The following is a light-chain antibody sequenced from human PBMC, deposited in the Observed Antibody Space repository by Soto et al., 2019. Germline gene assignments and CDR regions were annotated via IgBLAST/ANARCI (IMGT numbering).Light chain of an antibody. CDR3: QQYSTYPYI. CDR1: QSINRW. CDR2: KAS. V-gene: IGKV1-5*03. Sequence: DIQLTQSPSFLSAAVGDRVTITCRASQSINRWLAWYQQKPGKAPKLLIYKASTLESGVPSRFSGGGIGTEFSLSISSLQPDDFATYYCQQYSTYPYIFGQGTKWIS. J-gene: IGKJ2*01.